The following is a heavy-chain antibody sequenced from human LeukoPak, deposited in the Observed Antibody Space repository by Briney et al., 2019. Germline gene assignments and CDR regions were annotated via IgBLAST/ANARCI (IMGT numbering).Heavy chain of an antibody. Sequence: PSETLSLTCAVYGGSFSGYYWSWIRQPPGKGLEWIGEINHSGSTNYNPSLKSRVTISVDTSKNQFSLRLSSVTAADTAVYYCARAHYLPYGDFWNWFDPWGQGTLVTVSS. CDR1: GGSFSGYY. CDR2: INHSGST. D-gene: IGHD4-17*01. J-gene: IGHJ5*02. V-gene: IGHV4-34*01. CDR3: ARAHYLPYGDFWNWFDP.